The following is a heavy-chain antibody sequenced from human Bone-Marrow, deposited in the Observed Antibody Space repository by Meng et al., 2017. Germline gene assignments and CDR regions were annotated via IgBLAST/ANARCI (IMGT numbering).Heavy chain of an antibody. CDR1: EYSFTSYW. V-gene: IGHV5-51*01. CDR2: NHTSDSDT. Sequence: GEALIISCKGSEYSFTSYWIGWVRQMPGKGLEWMGINHTSDSDTRYSPSFQGQVTISADKSISTAYLQWSRLKASDTAMYYCARPGGSYYGTIDYWGQGTLVTVSS. D-gene: IGHD1-26*01. CDR3: ARPGGSYYGTIDY. J-gene: IGHJ4*02.